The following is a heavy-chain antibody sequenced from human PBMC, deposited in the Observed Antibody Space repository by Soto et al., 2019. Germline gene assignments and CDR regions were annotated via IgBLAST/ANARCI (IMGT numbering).Heavy chain of an antibody. CDR3: TKGTWLDI. J-gene: IGHJ3*02. Sequence: EVQLLESGGGLVQPGGSLRLSCAASGFTFGSHDMSWVRQAPGKVLEWVSSISVSDPGTYYADSVKGRFTLSRDISKHTLFLQMDSLRAEDTALYYCTKGTWLDIWVQGTMVTVSS. V-gene: IGHV3-23*01. CDR2: ISVSDPGT. CDR1: GFTFGSHD. D-gene: IGHD6-19*01.